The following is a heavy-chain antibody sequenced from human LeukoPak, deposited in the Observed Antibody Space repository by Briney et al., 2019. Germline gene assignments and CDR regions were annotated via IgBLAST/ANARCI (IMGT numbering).Heavy chain of an antibody. V-gene: IGHV1-18*01. CDR3: ASSKNYYDTNGLDY. J-gene: IGHJ4*02. Sequence: GASVKVSCKASGYTLTSYGITWVRQAPGQGLEWMGWISAYNANTNYAQKLQDRVTMTADTSTTTAYMELRSLRSDDTAMYYCASSKNYYDTNGLDYWGQGTLVTVSS. D-gene: IGHD3-22*01. CDR1: GYTLTSYG. CDR2: ISAYNANT.